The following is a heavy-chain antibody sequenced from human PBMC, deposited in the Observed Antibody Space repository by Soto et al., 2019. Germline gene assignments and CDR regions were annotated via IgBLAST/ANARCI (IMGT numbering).Heavy chain of an antibody. V-gene: IGHV1-8*01. Sequence: ASVKVSCKASGYTFTNSDINWVRRATGQGLEWMGWMNPNSGNTGYAQKFQGWVTMTRDTSISTAYMELSRLRSDDTAVYYCARSPIYSGSYYGDSSGSAFDIWGQGTMVTVSS. CDR2: MNPNSGNT. CDR3: ARSPIYSGSYYGDSSGSAFDI. CDR1: GYTFTNSD. D-gene: IGHD1-26*01. J-gene: IGHJ3*02.